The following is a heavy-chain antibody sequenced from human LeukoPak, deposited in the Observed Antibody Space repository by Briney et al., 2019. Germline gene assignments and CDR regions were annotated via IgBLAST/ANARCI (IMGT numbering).Heavy chain of an antibody. V-gene: IGHV4-39*01. D-gene: IGHD7-27*01. CDR3: ARQPSNWDHAYNWFDP. J-gene: IGHJ5*02. Sequence: SQTLSLTCTVSGGSISSGGYYWGWIRQPPGKGLEWIGSIYYSGSTYYNPSLKSRVTISVDTSKNQFSLELSSVTAADTAVYYCARQPSNWDHAYNWFDPWGQGTLVTVSS. CDR1: GGSISSGGYY. CDR2: IYYSGST.